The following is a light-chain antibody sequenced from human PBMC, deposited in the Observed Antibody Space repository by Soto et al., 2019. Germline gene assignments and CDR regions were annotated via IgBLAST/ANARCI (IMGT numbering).Light chain of an antibody. V-gene: IGLV1-44*01. CDR2: SNN. J-gene: IGLJ2*01. CDR1: SSNIGSNN. Sequence: QSVLTKPPSASGTPGQRVTISCSGSSSNIGSNNVNWYQQLPGTAPKLLIYSNNQRPSGVPDRFSASKSGTSASLAISGLQSEDEADYYCAAWDDSLNGVVFGGGTKLTVL. CDR3: AAWDDSLNGVV.